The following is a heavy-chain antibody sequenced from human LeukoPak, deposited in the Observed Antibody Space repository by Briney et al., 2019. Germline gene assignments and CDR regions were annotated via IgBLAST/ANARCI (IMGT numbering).Heavy chain of an antibody. J-gene: IGHJ4*02. CDR2: ISGSGGST. Sequence: GGSLRLSCAASGFTFSSYAMSWVRQASGKGLEWVSAISGSGGSTYYADSVKGRFTISRDNSKNTLYLQMNSLRAEDTAVYYCAKDSGYGDYGYWGQGTLVTVSS. V-gene: IGHV3-23*01. D-gene: IGHD4-17*01. CDR1: GFTFSSYA. CDR3: AKDSGYGDYGY.